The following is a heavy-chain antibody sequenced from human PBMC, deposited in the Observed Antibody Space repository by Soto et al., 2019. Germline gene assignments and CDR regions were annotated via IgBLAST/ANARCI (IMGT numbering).Heavy chain of an antibody. CDR2: IYYSGST. Sequence: SETLSLTCTVSGGSISSYYWSWIRQPPGKGLEWIGYIYYSGSTNYNPSLKSRVTISVDTSKNQFSLKLSSVTAADTAVYYCAISSSWYPVGYWGQGTLVTVSS. D-gene: IGHD6-13*01. V-gene: IGHV4-59*01. J-gene: IGHJ4*02. CDR1: GGSISSYY. CDR3: AISSSWYPVGY.